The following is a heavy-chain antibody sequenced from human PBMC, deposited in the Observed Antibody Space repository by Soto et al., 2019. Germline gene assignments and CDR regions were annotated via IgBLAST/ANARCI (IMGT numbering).Heavy chain of an antibody. CDR3: AKSRDGYNFYFYYGMDV. V-gene: IGHV3-30*18. CDR1: GFTFNNYG. Sequence: SLRLSWASSGFTFNNYGMHWVRQAPGKWLLWVAHILYDGCENYYADSVKCRFTISRDNSKNTLYLQMNSLTDEDTAVYFCAKSRDGYNFYFYYGMDVWRQGTAVTVSS. CDR2: ILYDGCEN. D-gene: IGHD5-12*01. J-gene: IGHJ6*02.